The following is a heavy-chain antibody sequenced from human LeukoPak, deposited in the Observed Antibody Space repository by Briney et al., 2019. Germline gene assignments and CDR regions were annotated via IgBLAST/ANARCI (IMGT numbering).Heavy chain of an antibody. CDR1: GYTLTELS. V-gene: IGHV1-24*01. CDR3: ATGTDDYYYYGMDV. CDR2: FDPEDGET. J-gene: IGHJ6*02. Sequence: WASVTVSCKVSGYTLTELSMHWVRQAPGKGLEWMGGFDPEDGETIYAQKFQGRVTMTEDTSTDTAYMELSSLRSEDTAVYYCATGTDDYYYYGMDVWGQGTTVTVSS.